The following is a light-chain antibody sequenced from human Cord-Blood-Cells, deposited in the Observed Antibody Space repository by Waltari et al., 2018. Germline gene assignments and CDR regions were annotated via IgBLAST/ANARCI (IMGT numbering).Light chain of an antibody. CDR1: SSNIGAGYD. CDR2: GNS. V-gene: IGLV1-40*01. Sequence: QSVLTQPTSVSGAPGQRVTISCPGRSSNIGAGYDVHWYQQLPGTAPKLRTYGNSNRPSGVPDLFSGSKSGTSASLASTGRQAEDEADYYSQTYDSSLSASVFGGGTKRTVL. CDR3: QTYDSSLSASV. J-gene: IGLJ3*02.